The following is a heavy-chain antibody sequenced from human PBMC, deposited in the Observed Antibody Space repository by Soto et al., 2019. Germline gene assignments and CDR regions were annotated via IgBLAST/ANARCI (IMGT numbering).Heavy chain of an antibody. Sequence: EVQLVVSGGGLVQPGGSLRLSCAASGFTFRNYWMTWVRQSPAKGPEWVATINGDGTETYYGDSVQGRFTISRDNAKNLLFLSLNTLRDDDTAVYYCVRARIDYWGQGTLVTVSS. CDR1: GFTFRNYW. J-gene: IGHJ4*02. V-gene: IGHV3-7*03. CDR2: INGDGTET. CDR3: VRARIDY.